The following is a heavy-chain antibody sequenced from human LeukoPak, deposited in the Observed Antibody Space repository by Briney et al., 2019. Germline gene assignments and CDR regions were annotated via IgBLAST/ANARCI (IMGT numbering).Heavy chain of an antibody. CDR3: ARRGSSKPFQH. CDR1: GGSISSSSYY. Sequence: SETLSLTCTVSGGSISSSSYYWGWIRQPPGNGLDGIGSIYYSGSTYYNPSLKSRVHIPVHTSKNQFSLKLSSVPAADTAVYYCARRGSSKPFQHWGQGTLVTVSS. CDR2: IYYSGST. V-gene: IGHV4-39*01. D-gene: IGHD6-13*01. J-gene: IGHJ1*01.